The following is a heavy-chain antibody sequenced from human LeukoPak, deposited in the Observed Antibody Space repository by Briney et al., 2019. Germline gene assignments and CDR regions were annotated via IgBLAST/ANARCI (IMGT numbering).Heavy chain of an antibody. D-gene: IGHD3-10*01. J-gene: IGHJ4*03. V-gene: IGHV3-20*04. CDR2: INWNGGST. CDR1: GFTFDDYG. Sequence: SGGSLRLSCAASGFTFDDYGLAWVRQGPGKGLEWVSGINWNGGSTGYADSVKGRFTMSRDNAKNAVYLQMNSLRVEDTALYYCARDVGSQARGVYGEWGQGTPVVVSS. CDR3: ARDVGSQARGVYGE.